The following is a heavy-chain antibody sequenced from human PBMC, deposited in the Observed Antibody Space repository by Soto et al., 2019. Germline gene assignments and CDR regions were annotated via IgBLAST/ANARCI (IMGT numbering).Heavy chain of an antibody. CDR3: ARSIRSLRTTIFGVENYYGMDV. Sequence: GRSLRLSCAASGFTFSSYAMHWVRQAPGKGLEWVAVISYDGSNKYYSDSVKGRFTISRDNAKNSLYLQMNSLRAEDTAVYYCARSIRSLRTTIFGVENYYGMDVWGQGTTVTVSS. CDR1: GFTFSSYA. J-gene: IGHJ6*02. CDR2: ISYDGSNK. D-gene: IGHD3-3*01. V-gene: IGHV3-30-3*01.